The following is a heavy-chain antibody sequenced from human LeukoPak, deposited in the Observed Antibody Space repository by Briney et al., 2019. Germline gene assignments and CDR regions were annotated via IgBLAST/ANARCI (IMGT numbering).Heavy chain of an antibody. CDR3: ASVYSGSYDY. V-gene: IGHV4-61*02. D-gene: IGHD1-26*01. CDR2: IYTSGST. CDR1: GGSISSGSYY. J-gene: IGHJ4*02. Sequence: PSQTLSLTCTVSGGSISSGSYYWSWIRQPAGKGLEWIGRIYTSGSTHYNPSLKSRVTISVDTSKNQFSLKLSSGTAADTAVYYCASVYSGSYDYWGQGTLVTVSS.